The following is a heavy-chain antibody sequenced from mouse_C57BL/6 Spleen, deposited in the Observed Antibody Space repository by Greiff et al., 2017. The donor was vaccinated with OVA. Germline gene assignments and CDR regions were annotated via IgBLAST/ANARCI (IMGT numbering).Heavy chain of an antibody. D-gene: IGHD2-4*01. Sequence: VQLQQPGAELVMPGASVKLSCKASGYTFTSYWMHWVKQRPGQGLEWIGEIDPSDSSTNYNQKFKGKSTLTVDKSSSTAYMQLSSLTSEDSAVYYCARRGYDYDERAWFAYWGQGTLVTVSA. CDR2: IDPSDSST. V-gene: IGHV1-69*01. J-gene: IGHJ3*01. CDR1: GYTFTSYW. CDR3: ARRGYDYDERAWFAY.